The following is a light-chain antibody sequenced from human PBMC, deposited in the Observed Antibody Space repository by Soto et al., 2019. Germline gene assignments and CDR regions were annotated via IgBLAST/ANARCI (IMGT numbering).Light chain of an antibody. CDR1: QSIRYS. Sequence: DIQLTQSPSSLSASVGDRVTITCRASQSIRYSLNWYQQRPGEAPKVLIYGASNLQSGVPGRFSGSGSGTDFALTISSLQPEDFATYYCHQTAGSLTWTFGQGPRVEAK. J-gene: IGKJ1*01. CDR3: HQTAGSLTWT. CDR2: GAS. V-gene: IGKV1-39*01.